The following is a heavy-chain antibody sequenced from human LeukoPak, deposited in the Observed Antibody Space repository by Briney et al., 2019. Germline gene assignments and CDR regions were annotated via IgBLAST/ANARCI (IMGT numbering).Heavy chain of an antibody. D-gene: IGHD6-6*01. CDR1: GGTFSSYA. J-gene: IGHJ6*03. CDR3: ARGQGAARNYYYYMDV. CDR2: IIPIFRTA. V-gene: IGHV1-69*05. Sequence: SVKVSCKASGGTFSSYAISWVRQAPGQGLEWMGGIIPIFRTANYAQKFQGRVTITTDESTSAAYMELSSLRSEDTAVYYCARGQGAARNYYYYMDVWGKGTTVTVSS.